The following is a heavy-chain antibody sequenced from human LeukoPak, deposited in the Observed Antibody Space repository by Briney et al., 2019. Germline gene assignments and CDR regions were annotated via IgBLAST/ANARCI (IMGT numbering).Heavy chain of an antibody. CDR2: IRYDGTNK. V-gene: IGHV3-30*02. CDR3: AKDRGTLGDYYYMDV. CDR1: GFTFSSYA. Sequence: GRSLRLSCAASGFTFSSYAMHWVRQAPGKGLEGVALIRYDGTNKYYADSVKGRFTISRDDSKNTLYLQMNSLRAEDTAVYYCAKDRGTLGDYYYMDVWGKGTTVTISS. D-gene: IGHD1-14*01. J-gene: IGHJ6*03.